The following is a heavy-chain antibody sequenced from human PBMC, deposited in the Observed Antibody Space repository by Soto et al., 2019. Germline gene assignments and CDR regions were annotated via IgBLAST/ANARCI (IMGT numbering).Heavy chain of an antibody. CDR2: TYYRSKSYN. Sequence: SQSLSLTCTIAGDSVSSNTAAWNLIRQSPSRGLEWLGRTYYRSKSYNVYAVSVKSRITINPDTSKNQFSLQLNSVTPEDTAVYYCARSTGNWNDAHHYVMAVWGQGTTLTV. J-gene: IGHJ6*02. D-gene: IGHD1-1*01. CDR1: GDSVSSNTAA. V-gene: IGHV6-1*01. CDR3: ARSTGNWNDAHHYVMAV.